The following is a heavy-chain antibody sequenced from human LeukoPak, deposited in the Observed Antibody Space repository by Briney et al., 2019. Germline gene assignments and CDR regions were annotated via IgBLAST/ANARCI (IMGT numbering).Heavy chain of an antibody. V-gene: IGHV3-30*02. J-gene: IGHJ6*03. Sequence: GGSLRLSCAASGFTFNTYSMNWVRQTPGKGLEWVAFIRFDGTSEFYADSVKARFTISRDNSQNTVSLQLNNLRIEDTALYYCAKTSLSDPSGHYYYMDVWGKGTTVTVSS. CDR3: AKTSLSDPSGHYYYMDV. D-gene: IGHD3-3*01. CDR1: GFTFNTYS. CDR2: IRFDGTSE.